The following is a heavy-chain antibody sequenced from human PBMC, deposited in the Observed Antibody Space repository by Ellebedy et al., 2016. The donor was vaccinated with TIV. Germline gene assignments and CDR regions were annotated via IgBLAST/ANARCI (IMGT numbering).Heavy chain of an antibody. Sequence: GESLKISXAASTFTFSNYTMNWVRQAPGKGPEWVSYISSRSSTKYYADSVKGRFTISRDNAKNSLYLQMNSLRAEDTAVYYCARDLGVDIRMDVWGQGTTVTVS. J-gene: IGHJ6*02. D-gene: IGHD3-9*01. V-gene: IGHV3-48*04. CDR3: ARDLGVDIRMDV. CDR1: TFTFSNYT. CDR2: ISSRSSTK.